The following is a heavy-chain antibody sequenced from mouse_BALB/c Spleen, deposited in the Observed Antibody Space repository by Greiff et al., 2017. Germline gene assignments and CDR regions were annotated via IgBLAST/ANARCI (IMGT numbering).Heavy chain of an antibody. J-gene: IGHJ4*01. V-gene: IGHV5-15*02. Sequence: EVQGVESGGGLVQPGGSRKLSCAASGFTFSDYGMAWVRQAPGKGPEWVAFISNLAYSIYYADTVTGRFTISRENAKNTLYLEMSSLRSEDTAMYYCARDGYDGYYYAMDYWGQGTSVTVSS. D-gene: IGHD2-2*01. CDR3: ARDGYDGYYYAMDY. CDR1: GFTFSDYG. CDR2: ISNLAYSI.